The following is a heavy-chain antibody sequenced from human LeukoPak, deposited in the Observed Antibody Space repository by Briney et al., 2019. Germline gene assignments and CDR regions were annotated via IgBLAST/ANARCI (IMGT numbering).Heavy chain of an antibody. Sequence: GGSLRLSCAASGFTFSTYSMNWVRQAPGKGLEWVAFIRYDGSNKYYADSVKGRFTISRDNSKDTLYLQMNSLRAEDTAVYYCATEGGYLTNSGNYKGVDYWGQGTLVTVSS. D-gene: IGHD1-26*01. CDR3: ATEGGYLTNSGNYKGVDY. CDR2: IRYDGSNK. J-gene: IGHJ4*02. CDR1: GFTFSTYS. V-gene: IGHV3-30*02.